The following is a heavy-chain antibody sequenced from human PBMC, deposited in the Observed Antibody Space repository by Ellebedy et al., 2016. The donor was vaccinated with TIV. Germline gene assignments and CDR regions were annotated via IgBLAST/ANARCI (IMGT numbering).Heavy chain of an antibody. V-gene: IGHV7-4-1*02. Sequence: AASVKVSCKASGYTFTSYAINWVRQAPGQGLEWMGWINTNTSNPTSAQGFTGRFVFSLATSVSTAYLQINTLKTEDTAVYYCARGDSTGWSFWGQGTLVTVSS. CDR1: GYTFTSYA. D-gene: IGHD6-19*01. CDR2: INTNTSNP. J-gene: IGHJ4*02. CDR3: ARGDSTGWSF.